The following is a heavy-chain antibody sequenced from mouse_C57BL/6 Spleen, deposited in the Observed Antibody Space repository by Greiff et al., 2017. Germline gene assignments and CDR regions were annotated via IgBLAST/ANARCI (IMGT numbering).Heavy chain of an antibody. J-gene: IGHJ3*01. Sequence: VQLKESGAELVRPGASVKLSCTASGFNIKDDYMPWVKQRPEQGLEWIGWIDPENGDTAYASKFQGKATITADTSSNTAYLQLSSLTSVDTAVYYCTRYDYDRFAYWGQGTLVTVSA. CDR2: IDPENGDT. CDR3: TRYDYDRFAY. V-gene: IGHV14-4*01. CDR1: GFNIKDDY. D-gene: IGHD2-4*01.